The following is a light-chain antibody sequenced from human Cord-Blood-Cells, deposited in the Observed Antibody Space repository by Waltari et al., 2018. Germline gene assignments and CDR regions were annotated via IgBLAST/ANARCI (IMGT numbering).Light chain of an antibody. J-gene: IGKJ5*01. V-gene: IGKV1-39*01. Sequence: DIQMTQSPSSLSASVGDRVTITCRASQSISSYLNWDQQKPWKAPKLLIYAASSLQSGVPSRFSGSGSGTDFTLTISSLQPEDFATYYCQQSYSTLQTFGQGTRLEIK. CDR3: QQSYSTLQT. CDR1: QSISSY. CDR2: AAS.